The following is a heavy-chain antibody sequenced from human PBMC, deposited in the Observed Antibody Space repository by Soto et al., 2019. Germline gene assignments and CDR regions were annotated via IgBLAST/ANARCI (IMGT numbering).Heavy chain of an antibody. J-gene: IGHJ4*02. V-gene: IGHV3-33*01. Sequence: QVHLVESGGGVVQPGRSLRLACAASGFTLNNYGMHWVRQAPGKGLEWVALIWHDGSNKGYADSVKGRFTVSRDNSKNTLNLQMNSLRVEDTAVYYCTRAAIRGELLDYWGQGTQVTVSS. CDR2: IWHDGSNK. CDR1: GFTLNNYG. D-gene: IGHD1-26*01. CDR3: TRAAIRGELLDY.